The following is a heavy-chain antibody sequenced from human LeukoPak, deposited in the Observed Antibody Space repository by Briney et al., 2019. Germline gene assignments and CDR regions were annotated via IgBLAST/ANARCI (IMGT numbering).Heavy chain of an antibody. V-gene: IGHV4-30-2*01. Sequence: SETLSLTCAVSGGSISSGGYSWSWIRQPPGKGLEWIGYIYHSGSTYYNPSLKSRVTISVDTSKNQFSLKLSSVTAADTAVYYCARVGGPRVXXXXMDVXGXGXTVTVS. CDR2: IYHSGST. D-gene: IGHD3-16*01. CDR3: ARVGGPRVXXXXMDV. J-gene: IGHJ6*02. CDR1: GGSISSGGYS.